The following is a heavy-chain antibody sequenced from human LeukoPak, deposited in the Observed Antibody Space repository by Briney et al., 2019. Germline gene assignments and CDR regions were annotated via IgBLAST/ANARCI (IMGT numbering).Heavy chain of an antibody. D-gene: IGHD5-18*01. J-gene: IGHJ4*02. CDR3: ARDRPLVGYSYGYVFDY. CDR2: ISGGGGGI. Sequence: PGGSLRLSCAASGFTFSSYAMSWVRQAPGKGLEWVSTISGGGGGIYYADSVKGRFTISRDNSKNTLYLQMNSLRAEDTAVYYCARDRPLVGYSYGYVFDYWGQGTLVTVSS. V-gene: IGHV3-23*01. CDR1: GFTFSSYA.